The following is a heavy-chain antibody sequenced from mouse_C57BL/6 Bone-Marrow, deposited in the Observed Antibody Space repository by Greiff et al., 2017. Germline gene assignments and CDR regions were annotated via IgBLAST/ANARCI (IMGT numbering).Heavy chain of an antibody. Sequence: QVQLQQSGPELVKPGASVKLSCKASGYTFTSYDINWVKQRPGQGLEWIGWIYPRDGSTKYNEKFKGKATLTVDTSSSTAYRELHSLTSEDSAVYFCARTDGAIYYGSSYGFAYWGQGTLVTVSA. V-gene: IGHV1-85*01. CDR3: ARTDGAIYYGSSYGFAY. CDR2: IYPRDGST. D-gene: IGHD1-1*01. J-gene: IGHJ3*01. CDR1: GYTFTSYD.